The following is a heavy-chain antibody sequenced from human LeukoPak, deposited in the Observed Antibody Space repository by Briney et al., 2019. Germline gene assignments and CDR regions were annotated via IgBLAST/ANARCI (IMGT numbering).Heavy chain of an antibody. J-gene: IGHJ4*02. CDR2: INPNSGGT. D-gene: IGHD1-26*01. CDR3: ARVRRWELLSLDY. V-gene: IGHV1-2*02. CDR1: GYTFTGYY. Sequence: GASVKVSCKASGYTFTGYYMHWVRQAPGQGLEWMGWINPNSGGTNYAHKFQGRVTMTRDTSISTAYMELSRLRSDDTAVYYCARVRRWELLSLDYWGQGTLVTVSS.